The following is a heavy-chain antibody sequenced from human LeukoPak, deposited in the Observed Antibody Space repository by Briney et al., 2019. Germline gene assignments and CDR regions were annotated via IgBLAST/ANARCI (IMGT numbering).Heavy chain of an antibody. CDR3: AREGVGQQLAPSAFDI. V-gene: IGHV1-18*04. Sequence: ASVKVSCKASGYTFTSYGISWVRQAPGQGLEWMGWISAYNGNTNYAQKLQGRVTMTTDTSTSTAYMELRSLRSDDTAVYYCAREGVGQQLAPSAFDIRGQGTMVTVSS. D-gene: IGHD6-13*01. J-gene: IGHJ3*02. CDR1: GYTFTSYG. CDR2: ISAYNGNT.